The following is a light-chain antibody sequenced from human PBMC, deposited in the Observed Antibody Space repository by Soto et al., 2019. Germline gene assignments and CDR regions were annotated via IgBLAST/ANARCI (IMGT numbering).Light chain of an antibody. V-gene: IGKV1-33*01. CDR2: DAS. J-gene: IGKJ5*01. CDR1: QNISNY. Sequence: DIQMTQSPSTLSASVGDRVTITCQASQNISNYLAWYQQKPGRAPKLLIYDASSLEAGVPSRFRGSGSGTDFTFTISRLQPDDFATYYCQQYKSYPTFGQGTRLEIK. CDR3: QQYKSYPT.